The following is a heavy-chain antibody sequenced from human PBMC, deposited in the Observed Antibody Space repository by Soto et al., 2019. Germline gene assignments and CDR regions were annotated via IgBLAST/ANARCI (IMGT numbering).Heavy chain of an antibody. V-gene: IGHV3-64*01. D-gene: IGHD2-2*01. Sequence: GGSLRLSCAASGFTFSSYAMHWVRQAPGKGLEYVSAISSNGGSTYYANSVKGRFTISRDNSKNTLYLQMGSLRAEDMAVYYCARDHCSSTSCHYFGYYMDVWGKGTTVTVSS. CDR3: ARDHCSSTSCHYFGYYMDV. J-gene: IGHJ6*03. CDR1: GFTFSSYA. CDR2: ISSNGGST.